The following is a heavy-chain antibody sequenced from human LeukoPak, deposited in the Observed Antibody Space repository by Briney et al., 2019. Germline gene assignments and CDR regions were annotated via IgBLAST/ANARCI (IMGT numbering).Heavy chain of an antibody. CDR1: GGSISSGGYY. D-gene: IGHD2-15*01. CDR3: ARGVGGSYIDVHEDYFDY. V-gene: IGHV4-31*03. J-gene: IGHJ4*02. Sequence: SETLSLTCTVSGGSISSGGYYWSWIRQHPGKGLEWIGYIYYSGSTYYNPSLKSRVTISVDTSKNQFSLKLSSVTAADTAVYYCARGVGGSYIDVHEDYFDYWGQGTLVTVSS. CDR2: IYYSGST.